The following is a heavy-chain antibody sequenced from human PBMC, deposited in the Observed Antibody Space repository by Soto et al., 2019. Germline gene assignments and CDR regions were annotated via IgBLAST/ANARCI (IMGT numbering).Heavy chain of an antibody. Sequence: PSETLSLTCTVSGGSISSYYWSWIRQPPGKGLEWIGYIYYSGSTNYNPSLKSRVTISVDTSKNQFSLKLSSVTAADTAVYYCARGDYYGSGSWGYYYGMDVWGQGTTVTVS. J-gene: IGHJ6*02. V-gene: IGHV4-59*01. CDR1: GGSISSYY. CDR3: ARGDYYGSGSWGYYYGMDV. D-gene: IGHD3-10*01. CDR2: IYYSGST.